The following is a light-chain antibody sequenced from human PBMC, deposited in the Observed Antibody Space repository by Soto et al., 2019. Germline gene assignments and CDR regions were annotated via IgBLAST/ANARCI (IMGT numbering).Light chain of an antibody. CDR1: QSISISY. CDR3: QQYGSSPQT. Sequence: EIVLTQSPGTLSLSPGEAATLSCRASQSISISYLAWYQQKPGQAPRLLIYVASGRATGIPDRFSGSGSGTDFTLTISRLEPEDFAVYYCQQYGSSPQTFGQGTKLEIK. CDR2: VAS. V-gene: IGKV3-20*01. J-gene: IGKJ2*01.